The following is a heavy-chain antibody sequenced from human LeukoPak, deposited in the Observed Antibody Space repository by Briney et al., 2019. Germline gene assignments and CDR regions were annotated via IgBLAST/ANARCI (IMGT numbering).Heavy chain of an antibody. CDR1: GGSISSGSYY. J-gene: IGHJ4*02. D-gene: IGHD3-22*01. Sequence: SETLSLTCTVSGGSISSGSYYSSWIRQPAGKGLEWIGRIYTSGSTNYNPSLKSRVTISVDTSKNQFSLKLSSVTAADTAVYYCARSTGQYYYDSSGYGYYGYWGQGTLVTVSS. CDR3: ARSTGQYYYDSSGYGYYGY. CDR2: IYTSGST. V-gene: IGHV4-61*02.